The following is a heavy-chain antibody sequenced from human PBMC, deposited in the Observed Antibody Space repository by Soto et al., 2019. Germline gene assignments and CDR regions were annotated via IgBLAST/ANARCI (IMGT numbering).Heavy chain of an antibody. CDR2: ISGSGGST. CDR3: AKMGYSGYDSDYYYGMDV. Sequence: EVQLLESGGGLVQPGGSLRLSCAASGFTFSSYAMSWVRQVPGKGLEWVSAISGSGGSTYYADSVKGRFTISRDNSKNTLYLQMNSLRAEDTAVYYCAKMGYSGYDSDYYYGMDVWGQGTTVTVSS. CDR1: GFTFSSYA. D-gene: IGHD5-12*01. V-gene: IGHV3-23*01. J-gene: IGHJ6*02.